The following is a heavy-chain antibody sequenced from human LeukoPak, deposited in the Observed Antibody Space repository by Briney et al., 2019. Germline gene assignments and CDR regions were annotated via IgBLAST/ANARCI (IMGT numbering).Heavy chain of an antibody. Sequence: GGSLRLSCAASGFSFMGYWMHCVRQVPGKGLVWVSRIDSDGISTKYADSVKGRFTISRDNAKSTLYLRMDSLRADDTAVYYCAREVDYWGQGTLVTVSS. CDR3: AREVDY. CDR1: GFSFMGYW. CDR2: IDSDGIST. V-gene: IGHV3-74*01. J-gene: IGHJ4*02.